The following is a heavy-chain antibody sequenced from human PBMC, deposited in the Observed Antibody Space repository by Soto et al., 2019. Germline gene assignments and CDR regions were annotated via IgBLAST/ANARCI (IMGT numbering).Heavy chain of an antibody. CDR1: GDTXRDYS. CDR2: LSVGNGDT. Sequence: SXKVSFRAAGDTXRDYSMDWGRQAPGQRPEWRGWLSVGNGDTKYSQKFQGRVTIRRDKSARTASMELSNVTSDDTAVYYCETSEGDFGGGSCYNYFYSYGMDVWGQGNTVTDS. CDR3: ETSEGDFGGGSCYNYFYSYGMDV. V-gene: IGHV1-3*01. D-gene: IGHD2-15*01. J-gene: IGHJ6*02.